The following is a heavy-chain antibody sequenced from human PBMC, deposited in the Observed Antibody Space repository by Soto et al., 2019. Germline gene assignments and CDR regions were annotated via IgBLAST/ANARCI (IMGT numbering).Heavy chain of an antibody. CDR2: INESGST. CDR1: GQSFSGHS. CDR3: ARGSGIVALPGELEDVNYDY. D-gene: IGHD1-1*01. V-gene: IGHV4-34*01. J-gene: IGHJ4*02. Sequence: QVQLQQWGAGLVKPSETLSLYCAVYGQSFSGHSWAWIRQPPGKGLEWIGEINESGSTYYNPSRKSRVTISTDTSKTQFSLKLGSVSAADTAAYFCARGSGIVALPGELEDVNYDYWGQGTLVNGSS.